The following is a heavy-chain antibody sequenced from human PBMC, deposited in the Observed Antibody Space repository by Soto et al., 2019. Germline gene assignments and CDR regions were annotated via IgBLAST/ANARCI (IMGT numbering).Heavy chain of an antibody. CDR2: ISSSSSYI. V-gene: IGHV3-21*01. Sequence: PGGSLRLSCAASGFTFSSYSMNWVRQAPGKGLEWVSSISSSSSYIYYADSVKGRFTISRDNAKNSLYLQMNSLRAEDTAVYYCARVAVASRGIDYWGQGTLVTVSS. CDR1: GFTFSSYS. D-gene: IGHD6-19*01. J-gene: IGHJ4*02. CDR3: ARVAVASRGIDY.